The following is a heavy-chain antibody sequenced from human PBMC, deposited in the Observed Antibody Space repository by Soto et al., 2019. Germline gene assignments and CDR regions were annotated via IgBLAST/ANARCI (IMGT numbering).Heavy chain of an antibody. CDR3: ARSMVRDSPINADYYYGMDV. CDR1: GYTFTGYY. CDR2: INPNSGGT. J-gene: IGHJ6*02. V-gene: IGHV1-2*04. Sequence: ASVKVSCKASGYTFTGYYMHWVRQAPGQGLEWMGWINPNSGGTNYAQKFQGWVTMTRDTSISTAYMELSRLRSDDTAVYYCARSMVRDSPINADYYYGMDVWGQGTTVTV. D-gene: IGHD3-10*01.